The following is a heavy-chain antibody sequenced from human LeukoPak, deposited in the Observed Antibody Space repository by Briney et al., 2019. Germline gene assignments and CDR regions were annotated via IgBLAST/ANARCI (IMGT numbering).Heavy chain of an antibody. CDR1: GFTVSSNY. J-gene: IGHJ4*02. D-gene: IGHD3-22*01. Sequence: GGSLRLSCAASGFTVSSNYMSWVRQAPGKGLEWVSIIYSGGTTYYADSVKGRFTISRDNSKNTLYLQMNSLRAEDTAVYYCAKGSSGYYHTPIFDYWGQGTLVTVSS. CDR2: IYSGGTT. V-gene: IGHV3-53*05. CDR3: AKGSSGYYHTPIFDY.